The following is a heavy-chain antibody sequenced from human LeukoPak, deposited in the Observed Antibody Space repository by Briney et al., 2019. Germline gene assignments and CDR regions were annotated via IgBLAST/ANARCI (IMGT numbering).Heavy chain of an antibody. CDR1: GFTFSSYG. CDR2: ISGSGGTT. V-gene: IGHV3-23*01. J-gene: IGHJ4*02. D-gene: IGHD2-15*01. Sequence: GGSLRLSCAASGFTFSSYGMSWVRQAPGKGLEWVSAISGSGGTTYYADSVKGRFTISRDNSKNALHLQMNSLRAEDTAAYYFSKLDQRYSSGGSCHPFDYWGQGTLVTVSS. CDR3: SKLDQRYSSGGSCHPFDY.